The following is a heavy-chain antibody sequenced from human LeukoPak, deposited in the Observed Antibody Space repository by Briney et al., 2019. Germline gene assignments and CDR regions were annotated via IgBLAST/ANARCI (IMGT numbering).Heavy chain of an antibody. J-gene: IGHJ4*02. D-gene: IGHD3-10*01. CDR3: ARAGRIYGSGSYMTY. Sequence: ASVKVSCKASGYTFTSYDINWVRQATGQGLEWMGWMNPNSGNTGYAQKFQGRVTMTRSTSISTAYMELSSLRSEDTAVYYCARAGRIYGSGSYMTYWGQGTLVTVSS. CDR2: MNPNSGNT. CDR1: GYTFTSYD. V-gene: IGHV1-8*01.